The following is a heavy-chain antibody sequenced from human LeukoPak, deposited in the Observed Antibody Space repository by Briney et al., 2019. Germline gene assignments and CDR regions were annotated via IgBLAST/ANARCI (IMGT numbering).Heavy chain of an antibody. V-gene: IGHV3-73*01. CDR1: GFTFSGSA. J-gene: IGHJ4*02. CDR2: IRSKANSYAT. Sequence: GGSLRLSCAASGFTFSGSAMHWVRQASGKGLEWVGRIRSKANSYATAYAASVKGRFTISRDDSKNTAYLQMNSLKTEDTAVYYCTRRSEPNWSFDYWGQGTLVTVSS. D-gene: IGHD1-1*01. CDR3: TRRSEPNWSFDY.